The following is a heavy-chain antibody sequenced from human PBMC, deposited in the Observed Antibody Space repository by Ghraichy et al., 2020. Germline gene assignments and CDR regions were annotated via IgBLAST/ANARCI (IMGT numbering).Heavy chain of an antibody. Sequence: SETLSLTCTVSGGSISSGNYYWTWIRQHAGKGLEWIGRIYTSGSTHFNPSLRSRVTISVDTSKNHLSLELSSVTAADTAVYYCARGLQLLVRGNNFDYWGQGTLVTVSS. J-gene: IGHJ4*02. CDR2: IYTSGST. CDR3: ARGLQLLVRGNNFDY. V-gene: IGHV4-61*02. D-gene: IGHD6-13*01. CDR1: GGSISSGNYY.